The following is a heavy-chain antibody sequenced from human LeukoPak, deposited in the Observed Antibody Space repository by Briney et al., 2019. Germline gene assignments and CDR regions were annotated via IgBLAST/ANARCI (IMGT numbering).Heavy chain of an antibody. J-gene: IGHJ4*02. Sequence: GGSLRLSCSASGLTLSGYWMHWVRQIPGKGLVWVSRIDSDGSGTSYADSVKGRFAISRDNAKNTLYLQMNSLRAEDTAMYYCARDLPALDYWGQGTLVTVSS. CDR3: ARDLPALDY. CDR1: GLTLSGYW. V-gene: IGHV3-74*01. CDR2: IDSDGSGT.